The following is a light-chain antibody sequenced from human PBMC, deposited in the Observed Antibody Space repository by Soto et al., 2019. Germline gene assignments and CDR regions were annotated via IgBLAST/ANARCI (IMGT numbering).Light chain of an antibody. V-gene: IGLV2-14*01. CDR1: SSDVGGYKY. J-gene: IGLJ1*01. CDR2: DVS. CDR3: SSYRSSSTLYV. Sequence: QSALTQPASVSGAPGQSMTISCTGTSSDVGGYKYVSWYQQHPGKAPKLMIYDVSNRPSGVSNRFSGSKSGNTASLNISGLQAEDEADYYCSSYRSSSTLYVFGTGTKLTVL.